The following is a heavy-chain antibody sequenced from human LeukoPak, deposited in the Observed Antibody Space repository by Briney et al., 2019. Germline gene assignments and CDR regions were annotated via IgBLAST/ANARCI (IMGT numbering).Heavy chain of an antibody. CDR2: IYYTGTT. V-gene: IGHV4-39*07. Sequence: PSETLSLTCTVSGGSITSSSYHWGWIRQPPGKGLEWIGSIYYTGTTYYNPSLKSRVSIFVDTSKNQFSLRLTSVNAADTAVYYCARAKGGHYDYVWGSYRYPTPRTPPDYWGQGTLVTVSS. CDR1: GGSITSSSYH. D-gene: IGHD3-16*02. J-gene: IGHJ4*02. CDR3: ARAKGGHYDYVWGSYRYPTPRTPPDY.